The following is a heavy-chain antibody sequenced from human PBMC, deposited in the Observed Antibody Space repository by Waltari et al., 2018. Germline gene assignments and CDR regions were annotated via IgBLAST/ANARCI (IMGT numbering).Heavy chain of an antibody. CDR3: ARVYCGGDCSRGGNL. J-gene: IGHJ5*02. CDR1: GYSFTSYW. CDR2: IYPGDSDT. Sequence: EVQLVQSGAEVKKPGESLKISCKGSGYSFTSYWIGWVRQMPGKGLEWMGVIYPGDSDTRYSPSFQGPVTISADKSISTACLQWSSLKASDTAMYYCARVYCGGDCSRGGNLWGQGTLVTVSS. V-gene: IGHV5-51*01. D-gene: IGHD2-21*02.